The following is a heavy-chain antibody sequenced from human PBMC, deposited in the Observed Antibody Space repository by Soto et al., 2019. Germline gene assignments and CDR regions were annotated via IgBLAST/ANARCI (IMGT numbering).Heavy chain of an antibody. J-gene: IGHJ2*01. D-gene: IGHD6-13*01. CDR1: GFTFSSYG. CDR3: AKDSSSWYLYWYFDL. CDR2: ISYDGSNK. V-gene: IGHV3-30*18. Sequence: QVQLVESGGGVVQPGRSLRLSCAASGFTFSSYGMHWVRQAPGKGLEWVAVISYDGSNKYYADSVKGRFTISRDNSKNTLYLQMNSLRAEDTAVYYCAKDSSSWYLYWYFDLWGRGTLVTVSS.